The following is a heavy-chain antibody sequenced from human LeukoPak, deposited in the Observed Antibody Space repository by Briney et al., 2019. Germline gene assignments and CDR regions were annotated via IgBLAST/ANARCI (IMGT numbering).Heavy chain of an antibody. D-gene: IGHD3-10*01. Sequence: GGSLRLSCAASGFTFSSYGMHWVRQAPGKGLEGVAFIRYDGSNKYYADAVKGRFTISRDNSKNTLYLQMNSLRAEDTAVYYCAKSAGNSYYYYMDVWGKGTTVTISS. CDR2: IRYDGSNK. J-gene: IGHJ6*03. V-gene: IGHV3-30*02. CDR3: AKSAGNSYYYYMDV. CDR1: GFTFSSYG.